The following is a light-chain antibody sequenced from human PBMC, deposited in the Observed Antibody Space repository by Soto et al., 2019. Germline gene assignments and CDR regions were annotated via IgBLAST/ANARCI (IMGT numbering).Light chain of an antibody. J-gene: IGKJ2*01. CDR3: QQYVNWPPTFT. CDR1: QSVRSD. CDR2: AES. V-gene: IGKV3D-15*01. Sequence: EIVMTQSPATLSVSPGERATLSCRASQSVRSDLAWYQQKPGQAPRLLIYAESTRATGIPARFSGSGSGTEFTLAISSLQSEDFAVYYCQQYVNWPPTFTFGQGTKLEIK.